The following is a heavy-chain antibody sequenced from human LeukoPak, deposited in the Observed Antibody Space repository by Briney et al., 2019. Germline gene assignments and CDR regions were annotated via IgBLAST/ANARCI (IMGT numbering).Heavy chain of an antibody. J-gene: IGHJ3*02. Sequence: ASVKVSCKASGYTFIDYFIHWVRQTPGQGLEWMGWINPNSGITRYAEKFQDRVTTTRDTAAYMELASLRSDDTAVYYCARAVSGTLGGAFDIWGQGTAVTVSS. V-gene: IGHV1-2*02. CDR1: GYTFIDYF. CDR2: INPNSGIT. CDR3: ARAVSGTLGGAFDI. D-gene: IGHD1-7*01.